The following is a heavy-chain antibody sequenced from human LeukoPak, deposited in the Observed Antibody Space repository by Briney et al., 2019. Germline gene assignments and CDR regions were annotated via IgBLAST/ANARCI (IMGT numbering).Heavy chain of an antibody. D-gene: IGHD3-22*01. CDR1: GFTFSSYS. CDR2: ISSSSSYI. V-gene: IGHV3-21*05. Sequence: KTGGSLWLSCAASGFTFSSYSMNWVRQAPGKGLEWVSYISSSSSYIYYADSVKGRFTISRDNAKNSLYLQMNSLRAEDTAVYYCARDYYYDSSGSLVYYYYYMDVWAKGPRSPSP. J-gene: IGHJ6*03. CDR3: ARDYYYDSSGSLVYYYYYMDV.